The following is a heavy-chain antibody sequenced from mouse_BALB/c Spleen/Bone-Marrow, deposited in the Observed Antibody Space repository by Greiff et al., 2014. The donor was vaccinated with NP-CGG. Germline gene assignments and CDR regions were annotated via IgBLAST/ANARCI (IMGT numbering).Heavy chain of an antibody. CDR1: GYTFSSYW. V-gene: IGHV1-9*01. CDR3: ARTGTDWYFDV. D-gene: IGHD4-1*01. Sequence: VQLQQSGAELMEPGASVKISCKATGYTFSSYWIEWVKQRPGHGLEWIGEILPGSGSTNYNEKFKGKATFTADTSSNTAYMQLSSLTSEDSAVYYCARTGTDWYFDVWGAGTTVTVSS. CDR2: ILPGSGST. J-gene: IGHJ1*01.